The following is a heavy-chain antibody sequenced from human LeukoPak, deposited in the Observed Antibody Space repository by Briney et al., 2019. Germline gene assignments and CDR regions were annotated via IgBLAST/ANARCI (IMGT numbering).Heavy chain of an antibody. J-gene: IGHJ4*01. CDR1: GFNFIDYS. Sequence: GGSLRLSCAASGFNFIDYSMNWVRQAPGKGLEWISYIGMSSGNTKYADSVKGRFTISRDKARNSLYLQMNCLRVEDTAVYYCARDHRYAFDNWGHGTLVTVSS. V-gene: IGHV3-48*01. CDR3: ARDHRYAFDN. CDR2: IGMSSGNT. D-gene: IGHD5-12*01.